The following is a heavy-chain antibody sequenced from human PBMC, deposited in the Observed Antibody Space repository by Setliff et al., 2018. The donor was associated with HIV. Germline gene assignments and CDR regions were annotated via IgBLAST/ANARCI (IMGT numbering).Heavy chain of an antibody. CDR3: ARHSGSSGWYFSDGYYYYMDV. Sequence: SVKVSCKASGGTFRSHEISWVRQAPGQGLEWMGGIVPILNTGNYAPKFQGRVTITADESTTTAYMELSSLRSEDTAMYYCARHSGSSGWYFSDGYYYYMDVWGKGTTVTVSS. V-gene: IGHV1-69*13. J-gene: IGHJ6*03. CDR2: IVPILNTG. D-gene: IGHD6-19*01. CDR1: GGTFRSHE.